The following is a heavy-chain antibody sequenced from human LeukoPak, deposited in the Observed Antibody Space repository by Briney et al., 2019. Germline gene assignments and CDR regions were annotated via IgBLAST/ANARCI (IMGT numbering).Heavy chain of an antibody. CDR3: ARDSGSGGP. D-gene: IGHD6-19*01. J-gene: IGHJ5*02. CDR2: IKPDGSEK. Sequence: LEWVAHIKPDGSEKNYVDSVKGRFTLFRDDARNSVYLQMNSLRVEDTAVYYCARDSGSGGPWGQGTPVTVSS. V-gene: IGHV3-7*01.